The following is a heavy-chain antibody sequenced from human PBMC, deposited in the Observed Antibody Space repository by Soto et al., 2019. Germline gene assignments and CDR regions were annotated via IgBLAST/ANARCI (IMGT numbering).Heavy chain of an antibody. V-gene: IGHV5-10-1*01. Sequence: GESLKISCKGSGYRFTIYWISWVRQMPGKGLEWMGRIDPSDSYTNYSPSFQGHVTISADKSISTAYLQWSSLKASDTAMYYCAIXSGWYSPMYDFYYGLDVWGQGTTVTVSS. CDR1: GYRFTIYW. CDR2: IDPSDSYT. CDR3: AIXSGWYSPMYDFYYGLDV. D-gene: IGHD6-19*01. J-gene: IGHJ6*02.